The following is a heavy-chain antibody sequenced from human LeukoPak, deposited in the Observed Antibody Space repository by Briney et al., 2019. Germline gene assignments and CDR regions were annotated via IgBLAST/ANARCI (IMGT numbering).Heavy chain of an antibody. D-gene: IGHD3-22*01. J-gene: IGHJ4*02. CDR3: AKYYDSSGYYIDY. CDR2: ISSSSSTI. V-gene: IGHV3-48*01. CDR1: GFTFSSYS. Sequence: GGSLRLSCAASGFTFSSYSMNWVRQAPGKGLEWVSYISSSSSTIYYADSVKGRFTISRDNSKNTLYLEMNSLRAEDTAVYYCAKYYDSSGYYIDYWGQGTLVTVSS.